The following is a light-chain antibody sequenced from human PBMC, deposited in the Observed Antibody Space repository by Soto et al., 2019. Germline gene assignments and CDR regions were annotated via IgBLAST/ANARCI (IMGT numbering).Light chain of an antibody. CDR3: CSYAGSYVWV. CDR1: SSDVGGYNY. J-gene: IGLJ3*02. V-gene: IGLV2-11*01. Sequence: QSALTQPRSVSGSPGQSVTISCTGTSSDVGGYNYVSWYQQHPGKAPKVMIYDVSKRPSGVPDRFSGSKSGNTASLTISGLQADDEADYYCCSYAGSYVWVFGGGTKVTVL. CDR2: DVS.